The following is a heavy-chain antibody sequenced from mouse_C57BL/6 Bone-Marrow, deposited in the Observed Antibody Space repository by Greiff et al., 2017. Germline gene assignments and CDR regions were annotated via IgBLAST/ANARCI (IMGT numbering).Heavy chain of an antibody. CDR3: ARQGGYRAMDY. Sequence: EVMLVESGGGLVQPGGSLKLSCAASGFTFSDYYMYWVRQTPEKRLEWVAYINNGGGSTYYPDTVKGRFTISRDNAKNTLYLQMSRLKSEDTAMYYCARQGGYRAMDYWGQGTSVTVSS. CDR1: GFTFSDYY. D-gene: IGHD3-1*01. J-gene: IGHJ4*01. CDR2: INNGGGST. V-gene: IGHV5-12*01.